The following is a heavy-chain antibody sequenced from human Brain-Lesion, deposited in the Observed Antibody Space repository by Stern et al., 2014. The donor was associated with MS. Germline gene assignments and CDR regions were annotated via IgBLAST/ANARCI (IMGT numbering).Heavy chain of an antibody. CDR2: LDWDDDK. CDR1: GVSLTSSGVR. V-gene: IGHV2-70*04. D-gene: IGHD3-10*01. J-gene: IGHJ6*02. Sequence: QVTLKESGPALVKPTQTLTLTCTLSGVSLTSSGVRVSWLRQPPGKALEWLARLDWDDDKFYSTSLKTRLTISKDTSKNQVVLTMTNMDPADTATYYCARQRLYYYGSGTEGGLNVWGQGTTVTVSS. CDR3: ARQRLYYYGSGTEGGLNV.